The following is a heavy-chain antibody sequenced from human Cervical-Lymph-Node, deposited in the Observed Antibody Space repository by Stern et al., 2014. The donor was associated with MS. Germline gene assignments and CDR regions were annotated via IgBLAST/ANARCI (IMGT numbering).Heavy chain of an antibody. J-gene: IGHJ6*02. V-gene: IGHV4-31*03. CDR3: ARDHFTTSLDI. CDR1: GGSISSDNYY. Sequence: VQLEESGPGLVKPSQTLSLTCTVSGGSISSDNYYWTWIRQHPGKGLAWIGHIYYSGTTYYSPSLKSRVSITVDTSKNLFSLRLSSVTAADTAVYYCARDHFTTSLDIWGHGTTVTVS. D-gene: IGHD2-2*01. CDR2: IYYSGTT.